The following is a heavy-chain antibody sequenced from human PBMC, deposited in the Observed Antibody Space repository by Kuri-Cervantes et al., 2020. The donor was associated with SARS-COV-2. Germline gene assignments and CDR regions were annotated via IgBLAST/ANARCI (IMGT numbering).Heavy chain of an antibody. CDR3: ASPIIVGATDY. J-gene: IGHJ4*02. CDR1: GGSINIANYY. V-gene: IGHV4-30-4*08. CDR2: IYYSGNT. D-gene: IGHD1-26*01. Sequence: SLTCTVSGGSINIANYYWSWVRQPPGMGLEWIGHIYYSGNTYYNPSLKSRVSMSVDTSKNQFSPKLNAVTAADTAVYYRASPIIVGATDYWGQGILVTVSS.